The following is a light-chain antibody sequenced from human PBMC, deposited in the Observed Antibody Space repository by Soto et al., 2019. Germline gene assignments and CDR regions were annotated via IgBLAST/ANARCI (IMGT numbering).Light chain of an antibody. CDR3: QQYASSPRMYT. CDR2: GAS. CDR1: QSVRTTF. Sequence: EIVLTQSPGTLSLSPGDRATLSCRASQSVRTTFLAWYQQKPGQAPRLLIYGASSRATGIPDRFSGSGAGTDFTLTISRLEPEDFAVYYWQQYASSPRMYTFGQGTKLEIK. V-gene: IGKV3-20*01. J-gene: IGKJ2*01.